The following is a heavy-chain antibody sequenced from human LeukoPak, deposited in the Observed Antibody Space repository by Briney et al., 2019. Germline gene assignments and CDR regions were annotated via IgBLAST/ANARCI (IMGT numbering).Heavy chain of an antibody. Sequence: GGSLRLSCTDSGFTFSSRAMTRVRQPPGKGLEWVSSIAADSSFAFYADSVKGRFTISRDNSKNTVLLQMNSLRVEDSAQYFCASDPGGGATLDYWGQGVLVTVS. CDR1: GFTFSSRA. V-gene: IGHV3-23*01. CDR3: ASDPGGGATLDY. CDR2: IAADSSFA. D-gene: IGHD5-24*01. J-gene: IGHJ4*02.